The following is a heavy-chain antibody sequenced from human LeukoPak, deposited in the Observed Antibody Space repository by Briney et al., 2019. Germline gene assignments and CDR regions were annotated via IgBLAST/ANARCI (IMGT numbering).Heavy chain of an antibody. CDR2: IYSDGST. J-gene: IGHJ3*02. Sequence: PGGSLRLSCAASGFTFSSNYMSWVRQAPGKGLEWVSEIYSDGSTYYSASVKGRFSISRDNSKDTVYLQMNSLRAEDTAVYYCARELREHGVFDIWGQGTMVTVSS. V-gene: IGHV3-53*01. CDR3: ARELREHGVFDI. CDR1: GFTFSSNY. D-gene: IGHD1-26*01.